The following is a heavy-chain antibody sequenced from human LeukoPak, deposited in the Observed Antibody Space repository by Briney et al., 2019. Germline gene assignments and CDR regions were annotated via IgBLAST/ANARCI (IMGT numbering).Heavy chain of an antibody. V-gene: IGHV4-61*02. D-gene: IGHD6-13*01. J-gene: IGHJ4*02. CDR1: GDSISSGNYY. Sequence: SETLSLTCTVSGDSISSGNYYWSWIRQPAGKGLEWIGRIYTSGSTNYDPSLKSRVTISIDTSKNQFSLQLNSVTPEDTALYYCARVSTAGLPRHFDYWGQGTLVTVSS. CDR3: ARVSTAGLPRHFDY. CDR2: IYTSGST.